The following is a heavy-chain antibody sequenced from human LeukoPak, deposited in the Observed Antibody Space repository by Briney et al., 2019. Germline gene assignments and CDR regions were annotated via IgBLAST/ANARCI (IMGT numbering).Heavy chain of an antibody. D-gene: IGHD2-21*02. CDR2: IIPILGIA. CDR1: GGTFSSYA. Sequence: SAKVSCKASGGTFSSYAISWVRQAPGQGLEWMGRIIPILGIANYAQKFQGRVTITADKSTSTAYMELSSLRSEDTAVYYCARDGSYIVVVTANPFDIWGQGTMVTVSS. V-gene: IGHV1-69*04. CDR3: ARDGSYIVVVTANPFDI. J-gene: IGHJ3*02.